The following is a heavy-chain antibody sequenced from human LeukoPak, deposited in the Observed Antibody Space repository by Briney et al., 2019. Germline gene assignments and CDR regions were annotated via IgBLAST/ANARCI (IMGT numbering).Heavy chain of an antibody. J-gene: IGHJ5*02. V-gene: IGHV3-11*04. CDR3: ARETHDYGDSRSWFDP. CDR2: ISSSGSTI. CDR1: GFTFSDYY. D-gene: IGHD4-17*01. Sequence: GGSLRLSCAASGFTFSDYYMSWIRQAPGKGLEWVSYISSSGSTIYYADSVKGRFTISRDNAKNSLYLQMNSLRAEDTAVYYCARETHDYGDSRSWFDPWGQGTLVTVSS.